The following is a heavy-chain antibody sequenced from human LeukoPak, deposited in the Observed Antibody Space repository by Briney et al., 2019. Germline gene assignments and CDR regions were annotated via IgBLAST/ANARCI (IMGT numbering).Heavy chain of an antibody. J-gene: IGHJ4*02. CDR3: ARATWFGEFTPFDY. Sequence: ASVKVSCKVSGYTLTELSMHWVRQAPGKGLEWMGGFDPEDGETIYAQKFQGRVTMTEDTSTDTAYMELSSLRSDDTAVYYCARATWFGEFTPFDYWGQGTLVTVSS. V-gene: IGHV1-24*01. CDR2: FDPEDGET. D-gene: IGHD3-10*01. CDR1: GYTLTELS.